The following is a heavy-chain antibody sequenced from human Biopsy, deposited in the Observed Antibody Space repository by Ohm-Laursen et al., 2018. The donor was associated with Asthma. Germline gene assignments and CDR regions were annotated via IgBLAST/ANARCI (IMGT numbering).Heavy chain of an antibody. CDR3: ACFSSGGNCHDH. D-gene: IGHD2-15*01. V-gene: IGHV4-59*01. Sequence: PPGALSLTCTVSGVSISSYYWTWIRQPPGKGLEWVGNIHYSCSTYSNPSLKSQVTISLDTYKKQISLSLSYVIAADTAVYYCACFSSGGNCHDHWGQGTLVTVSS. J-gene: IGHJ4*02. CDR2: IHYSCST. CDR1: GVSISSYY.